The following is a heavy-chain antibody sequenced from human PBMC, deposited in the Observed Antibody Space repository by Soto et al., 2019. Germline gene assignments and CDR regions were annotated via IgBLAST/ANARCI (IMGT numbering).Heavy chain of an antibody. J-gene: IGHJ4*02. V-gene: IGHV1-3*01. CDR3: AREPHYDILTGFRYPVDY. D-gene: IGHD3-9*01. CDR1: GYTFTSYA. Sequence: GASVKVSCKASGYTFTSYAMHWVRQAPGQRLEWMGWINAGNGDTRYSQKFQGRVTISRDTSANTGYMELSSLRSEDTAVYYCAREPHYDILTGFRYPVDYWGQGTLVTVSS. CDR2: INAGNGDT.